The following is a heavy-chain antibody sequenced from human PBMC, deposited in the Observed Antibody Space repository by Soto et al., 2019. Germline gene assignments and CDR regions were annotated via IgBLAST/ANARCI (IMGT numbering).Heavy chain of an antibody. CDR1: GFALTTSGVG. D-gene: IGHD1-1*01. J-gene: IGHJ6*02. CDR3: ANRQGGKMEPSGIRGMDV. Sequence: QITMKESGPTLVKPTQTLTLTCTFSGFALTTSGVGVAWIRQPPGKALEWLALIYWDDNKRYSPSLKSRLTSTKDTSTNQVVITMTNMDPVDTATYYCANRQGGKMEPSGIRGMDVGGQGTTVTVSS. V-gene: IGHV2-5*02. CDR2: IYWDDNK.